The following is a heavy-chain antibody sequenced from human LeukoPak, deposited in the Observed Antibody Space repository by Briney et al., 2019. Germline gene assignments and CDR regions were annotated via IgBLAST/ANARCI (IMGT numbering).Heavy chain of an antibody. Sequence: AETLSLTCTVSGYSISNGYYWDWIRQPPGRGVEWIGNIYRSGRTSYNPSLKSRVTISVDTSKNQFSLKVNSVTAADTAVYYCARRHSSGWFYYWGQGTLVTVSS. V-gene: IGHV4-38-2*02. CDR2: IYRSGRT. D-gene: IGHD6-19*01. J-gene: IGHJ4*02. CDR1: GYSISNGYY. CDR3: ARRHSSGWFYY.